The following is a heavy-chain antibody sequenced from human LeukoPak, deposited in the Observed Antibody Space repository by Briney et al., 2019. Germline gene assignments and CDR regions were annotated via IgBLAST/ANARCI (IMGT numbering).Heavy chain of an antibody. CDR1: GFTFDDYA. D-gene: IGHD1-20*01. Sequence: GRSLRLSCAASGFTFDDYAMHWVRQAPGKGLEWVSGISWNSGSIGYADSVKGRFTISRDNAKNSLYLQMNSLRAEDTALYYCAKGYDSTRDYYYYMDVWGKGTTVTVSS. CDR3: AKGYDSTRDYYYYMDV. J-gene: IGHJ6*03. CDR2: ISWNSGSI. V-gene: IGHV3-9*01.